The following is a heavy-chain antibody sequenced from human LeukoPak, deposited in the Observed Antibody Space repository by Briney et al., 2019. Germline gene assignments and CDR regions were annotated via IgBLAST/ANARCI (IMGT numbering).Heavy chain of an antibody. CDR3: AKFLVEYQLLIHYYFDY. D-gene: IGHD2-2*01. CDR2: ISGSGGST. Sequence: GGSLRLSCAASGFTFSTSWMSWVRQAPGKGLEWVSAISGSGGSTYYADSVKGRFTISRDNSKNTLYLQMNSLRAKDTAVYYCAKFLVEYQLLIHYYFDYWGQGTLVTVSS. J-gene: IGHJ4*02. V-gene: IGHV3-23*01. CDR1: GFTFSTSW.